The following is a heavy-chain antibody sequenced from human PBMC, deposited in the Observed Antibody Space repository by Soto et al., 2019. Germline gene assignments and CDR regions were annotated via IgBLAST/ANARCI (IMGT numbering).Heavy chain of an antibody. Sequence: SETLSLTCTVSGGSISSGAYYWSWIRQHPGKGLEWIGYIYYSGSTYYNPSLESRVTLSVDTSRNQFSLKVSSVTAADTAVYYCARSVFPWGQETLVTVSS. V-gene: IGHV4-31*03. CDR2: IYYSGST. CDR3: ARSVFP. CDR1: GGSISSGAYY. J-gene: IGHJ5*02.